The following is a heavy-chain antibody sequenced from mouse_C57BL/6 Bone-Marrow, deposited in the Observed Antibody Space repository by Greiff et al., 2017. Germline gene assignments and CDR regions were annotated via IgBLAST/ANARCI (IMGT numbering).Heavy chain of an antibody. V-gene: IGHV1-31*01. D-gene: IGHD2-3*01. CDR2: IYPYNGVS. CDR1: GYSFTGYY. CDR3: ARYRRDGQGAMDY. Sequence: VQLKESGPELVKPGASVKISCKASGYSFTGYYMHWVKQSHGNILDWIGYIYPYNGVSSYNQKFKGKATLTVDKSSSTAYMELRSLTSEDSAVYFCARYRRDGQGAMDYWGQGTSVTVSS. J-gene: IGHJ4*01.